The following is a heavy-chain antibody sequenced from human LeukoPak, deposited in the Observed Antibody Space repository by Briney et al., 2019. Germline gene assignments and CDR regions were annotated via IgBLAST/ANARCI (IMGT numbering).Heavy chain of an antibody. CDR1: GYSFTSYW. D-gene: IGHD3-10*01. V-gene: IGHV5-51*01. CDR3: ATAYYGSGSYPTLSY. CDR2: IYPGDSDT. J-gene: IGHJ4*02. Sequence: GESLKISCKGSGYSFTSYWIGWVRQMPGKGLEWMGIIYPGDSDTRYSPSFQGQVTISADKSISTAYLQWSSLKASDTAMYYCATAYYGSGSYPTLSYWGQGTLVTVSS.